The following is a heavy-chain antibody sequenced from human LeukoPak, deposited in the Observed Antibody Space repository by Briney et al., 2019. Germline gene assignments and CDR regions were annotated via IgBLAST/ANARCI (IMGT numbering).Heavy chain of an antibody. J-gene: IGHJ5*02. CDR3: ARDPRNVLRYFDWLSGSWFDP. CDR2: ISAYNGNT. D-gene: IGHD3-9*01. Sequence: ASVKVSCKASGYTFTSYGISWVRQAPGQGLEWMGWISAYNGNTNYAQKLQGRVTMTTDTSTSTACMELRSLRSDDTAVYYCARDPRNVLRYFDWLSGSWFDPWGQGTLVTVSS. CDR1: GYTFTSYG. V-gene: IGHV1-18*04.